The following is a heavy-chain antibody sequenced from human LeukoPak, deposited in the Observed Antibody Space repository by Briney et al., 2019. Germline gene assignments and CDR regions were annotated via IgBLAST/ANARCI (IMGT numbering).Heavy chain of an antibody. Sequence: GGSLRLSCAASGFTFSSYAMSWVRQAPGKGLEWVSTISGSGGSTYYADSVKGRFTISRDNSKNTLYLRMNSLRAEDTAVYYCARDGYNFAIDYWGQGTLVTVSS. V-gene: IGHV3-23*01. CDR3: ARDGYNFAIDY. D-gene: IGHD5-24*01. CDR2: ISGSGGST. J-gene: IGHJ4*02. CDR1: GFTFSSYA.